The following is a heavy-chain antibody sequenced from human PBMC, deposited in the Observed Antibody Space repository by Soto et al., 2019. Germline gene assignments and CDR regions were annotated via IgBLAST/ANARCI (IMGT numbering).Heavy chain of an antibody. CDR1: GYTFTSYY. Sequence: ASVKVSCKASGYTFTSYYMHWVRQAPGQGLEWMGIINPSGSSTSYAQKFQGRVTMTRDTSTSTVYMELSSLRSEDTAVYYCARAQHCSGGSCEDYYYYMDVWGKGTTVTVSS. V-gene: IGHV1-46*03. CDR2: INPSGSST. CDR3: ARAQHCSGGSCEDYYYYMDV. D-gene: IGHD2-15*01. J-gene: IGHJ6*03.